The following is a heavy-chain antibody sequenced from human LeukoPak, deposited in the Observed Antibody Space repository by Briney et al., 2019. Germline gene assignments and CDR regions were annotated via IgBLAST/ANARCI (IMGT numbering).Heavy chain of an antibody. J-gene: IGHJ4*02. D-gene: IGHD4-17*01. CDR3: AKDDLIYGDYAGDY. CDR1: GFTFSSYG. V-gene: IGHV3-30*18. CDR2: ISYDGSNK. Sequence: TGGSLRLSCAASGFTFSSYGMHWVRQAPGKGLEWVAVISYDGSNKYYADSVKGRFTISRDNSKNTLYLQMNSLRAEDTAVYYCAKDDLIYGDYAGDYWGQGTLVTVSS.